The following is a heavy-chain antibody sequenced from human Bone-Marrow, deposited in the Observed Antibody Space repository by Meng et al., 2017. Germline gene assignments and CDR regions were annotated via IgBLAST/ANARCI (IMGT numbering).Heavy chain of an antibody. CDR1: GFTFSSYG. V-gene: IGHV3-23*01. D-gene: IGHD1-26*01. J-gene: IGHJ4*02. CDR2: ISGSGGST. Sequence: GESLKISCAASGFTFSSYGMHWVRQAPGKGLEWVSAISGSGGSTYYADSVKGRFTISRDNSKNTLYLQMNSLRAEDTAVYYCARDLRIVGATVLGYWGQGTLVTVSS. CDR3: ARDLRIVGATVLGY.